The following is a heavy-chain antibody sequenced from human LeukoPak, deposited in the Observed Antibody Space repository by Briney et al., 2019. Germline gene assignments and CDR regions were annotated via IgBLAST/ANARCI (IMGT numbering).Heavy chain of an antibody. CDR1: GXSLNNYA. CDR2: ISASGGTT. J-gene: IGHJ4*02. D-gene: IGHD6-13*01. Sequence: GGSVKLSCAASGXSLNNYAMNWARQATGKGLEWVWAISASGGTTYNSDSVKGRFTISRDSAKNTLYLQINSLRAEDSAVYYCAKASSSWYSDFDYWGRGTLVTVSS. CDR3: AKASSSWYSDFDY. V-gene: IGHV3-23*01.